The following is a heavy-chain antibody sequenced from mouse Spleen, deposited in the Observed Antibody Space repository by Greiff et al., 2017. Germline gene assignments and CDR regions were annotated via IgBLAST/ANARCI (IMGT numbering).Heavy chain of an antibody. CDR3: ARDHGSSRWYFDV. CDR1: GFTFSSYA. D-gene: IGHD1-1*01. CDR2: ISDGGSYT. Sequence: EVKVVESGGGLVKPGGSLKLSCAASGFTFSSYAMSWVRQTPEKRLEWVATISDGGSYTYYPDNVKGRFTISRDNAKNNLYLQMSHLKSEDTAMYYCARDHGSSRWYFDVWGTGTTVTVSS. V-gene: IGHV5-4*01. J-gene: IGHJ1*03.